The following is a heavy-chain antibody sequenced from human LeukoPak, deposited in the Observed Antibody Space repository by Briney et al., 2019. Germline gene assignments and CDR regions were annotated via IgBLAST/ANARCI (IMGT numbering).Heavy chain of an antibody. CDR1: GSSISSYY. CDR2: IYYSGST. CDR3: ARVAYGYSSGWYLDY. V-gene: IGHV4-59*01. Sequence: SETLSLTCTVSGSSISSYYWSWIRQPPGKGLEWIGYIYYSGSTNYNPSLKSRVTISVDTSKNQFSLKLSSVTAADTAVYYCARVAYGYSSGWYLDYWGQGTLVTVSS. J-gene: IGHJ4*02. D-gene: IGHD6-19*01.